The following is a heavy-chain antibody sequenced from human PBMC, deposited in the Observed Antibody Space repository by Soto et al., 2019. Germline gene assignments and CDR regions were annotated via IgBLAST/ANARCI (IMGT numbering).Heavy chain of an antibody. CDR1: GGTFSSYT. D-gene: IGHD3-10*01. CDR3: ASSYDGSGYPWP. Sequence: SVKVSFKASGGTFSSYTISWVRQAPGQGLEWMGRIIPILGIANYAQKFQGRVTITADKSTSTAYMELSSLRSGDTAVYYCASSYDGSGYPWPWGQGTLVTVSS. V-gene: IGHV1-69*02. J-gene: IGHJ4*02. CDR2: IIPILGIA.